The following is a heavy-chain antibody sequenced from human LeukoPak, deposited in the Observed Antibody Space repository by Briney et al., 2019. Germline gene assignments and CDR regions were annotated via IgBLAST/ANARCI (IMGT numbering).Heavy chain of an antibody. CDR2: ISTYNGDT. CDR1: GYTFTGYY. Sequence: ASVKVSCKASGYTFTGYYMHWVRQAPGQGLEWMGWISTYNGDTNYAHKVQGRVTMTTDTSTRTAYMELRSLRSDDTAVYYCARDWNYVNDDFDVWGQGTTVTVSS. CDR3: ARDWNYVNDDFDV. J-gene: IGHJ3*01. V-gene: IGHV1-18*04. D-gene: IGHD1-7*01.